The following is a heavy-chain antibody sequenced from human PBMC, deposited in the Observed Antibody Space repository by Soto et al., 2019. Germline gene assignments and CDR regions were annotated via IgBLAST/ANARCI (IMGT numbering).Heavy chain of an antibody. CDR3: ARAGGRHSGGIDY. J-gene: IGHJ4*02. Sequence: QVQLVQSGAEVKKPGSSVKVSCKASGGTFSSYSINWVRQAPGQGLEWMGGIITIFGTANYAQEFQGRVTITADESPSTAYMALSSLTSEDTAVYYCARAGGRHSGGIDYWGQGTLVTVSS. CDR1: GGTFSSYS. D-gene: IGHD1-26*01. CDR2: IITIFGTA. V-gene: IGHV1-69*01.